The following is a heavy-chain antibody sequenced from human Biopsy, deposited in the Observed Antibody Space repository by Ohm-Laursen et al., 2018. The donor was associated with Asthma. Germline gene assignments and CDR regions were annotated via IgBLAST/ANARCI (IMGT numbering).Heavy chain of an antibody. Sequence: PGTLSLTCTVSGGSISSSSYYWGWIRQPPGKGLEWIGSIYYSGSTYYNPSPKSRVTIFVDTSKNQFFLKLSSVTAADMAVYYCARRITIFGVVAYFDYWGQGTLVTVSS. CDR2: IYYSGST. D-gene: IGHD3-3*01. CDR3: ARRITIFGVVAYFDY. CDR1: GGSISSSSYY. J-gene: IGHJ4*02. V-gene: IGHV4-39*01.